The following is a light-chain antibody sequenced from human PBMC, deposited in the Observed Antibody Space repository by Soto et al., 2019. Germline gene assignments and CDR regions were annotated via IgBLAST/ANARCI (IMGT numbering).Light chain of an antibody. CDR2: GAP. J-gene: IGKJ4*01. CDR3: QQYKDWRPPP. CDR1: QSVNIN. V-gene: IGKV3-15*01. Sequence: EIVMTQSPVTLSASPGERVTLSCRASQSVNINLAWYQQRPGQAPRGLIYGAPNRASGIPDRFSGSGSGTDFTLTIRSLEPDDFALEYCQQYKDWRPPPLGGGTRVEIK.